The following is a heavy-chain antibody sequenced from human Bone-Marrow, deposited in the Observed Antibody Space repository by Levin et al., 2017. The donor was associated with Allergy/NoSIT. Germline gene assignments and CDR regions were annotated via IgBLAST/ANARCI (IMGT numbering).Heavy chain of an antibody. CDR3: ASTSTPVRQELEFDP. D-gene: IGHD1-1*01. CDR1: GFTFSSYA. J-gene: IGHJ5*02. CDR2: ISYDGSNK. V-gene: IGHV3-30-3*01. Sequence: PGGSLRLSCAASGFTFSSYAMHWVRQAPGKGLEWVAVISYDGSNKYYADSVKGRFTISRDNSKNTLYLQMNSLRAEDTAVYYCASTSTPVRQELEFDPWGQGTLVTVSS.